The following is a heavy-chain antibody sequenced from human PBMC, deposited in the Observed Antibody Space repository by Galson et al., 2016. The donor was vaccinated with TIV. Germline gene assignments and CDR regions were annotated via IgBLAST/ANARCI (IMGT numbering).Heavy chain of an antibody. CDR2: MNPNSGNT. J-gene: IGHJ4*02. V-gene: IGHV1-8*01. CDR3: ARSGDYGDY. D-gene: IGHD4-17*01. CDR1: GYTFSESG. Sequence: SVKVSCKASGYTFSESGINWVRQATGQGLEWMGWMNPNSGNTGYAQKFRGRVTMTRNTSVRTAYMELSSLRSEDTAVYYCARSGDYGDYWGQGTLVTASS.